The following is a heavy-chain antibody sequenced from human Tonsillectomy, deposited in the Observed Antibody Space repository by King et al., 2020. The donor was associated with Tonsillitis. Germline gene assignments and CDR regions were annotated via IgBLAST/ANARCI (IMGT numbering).Heavy chain of an antibody. J-gene: IGHJ3*02. CDR3: TAVGATRDAFDI. CDR1: GFTFSGSA. CDR2: IRSKANSYAT. V-gene: IGHV3-73*02. Sequence: VQLVESGGGLVQPGGSLKLSCAASGFTFSGSAMHWVRQASGKGLEWVGRIRSKANSYATAYAASVKGRFTISRDDSKNTAYLQMNSLKTEDTAVYYCTAVGATRDAFDIWGQGTLVTVSS. D-gene: IGHD1-26*01.